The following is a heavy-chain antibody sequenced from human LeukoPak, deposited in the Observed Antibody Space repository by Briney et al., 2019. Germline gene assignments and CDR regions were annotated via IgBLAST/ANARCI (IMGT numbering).Heavy chain of an antibody. CDR2: IYHSGST. D-gene: IGHD5-18*01. Sequence: SETLSLTCTVSGYSITRGSYWGWIRQPPGKGLEWIANIYHSGSTYYNPSLKSRVTISVDTSKHQFSLNLNSLTAADTAIYYCARVLSDSSGYNFEYWGQGTLVTVSS. V-gene: IGHV4-38-2*02. CDR1: GYSITRGSY. J-gene: IGHJ4*02. CDR3: ARVLSDSSGYNFEY.